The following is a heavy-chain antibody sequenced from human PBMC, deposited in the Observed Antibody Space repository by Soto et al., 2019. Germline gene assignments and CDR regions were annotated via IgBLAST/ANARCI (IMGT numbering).Heavy chain of an antibody. CDR1: GGSISSYY. CDR2: IYYSGST. V-gene: IGHV4-59*08. D-gene: IGHD5-12*01. Sequence: QVQLQESGPGLVKPSETLSLTCTVSGGSISSYYWSWIRQPPGKGLEWIGYIYYSGSTNYNPSLKSRVTXXVXTHXNQFSLKLSSVTAADTAVYYCARHPGYSGYDAFDIWGQGTMVTVSS. CDR3: ARHPGYSGYDAFDI. J-gene: IGHJ3*02.